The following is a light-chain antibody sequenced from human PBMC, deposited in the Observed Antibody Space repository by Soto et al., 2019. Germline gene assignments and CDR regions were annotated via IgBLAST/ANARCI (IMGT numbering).Light chain of an antibody. CDR3: QQYHNWPWT. Sequence: MSLSPGKLSMPPCGRATLSCRTSQTLSGTLAWYQQKPRQAPRLLIHGASTTATGFPARLSGSGSGTDFSLTISSLQSEDFAVYYCQQYHNWPWTFGQGTKVDIK. V-gene: IGKV3-15*01. CDR1: QTLSGT. J-gene: IGKJ1*01. CDR2: GAS.